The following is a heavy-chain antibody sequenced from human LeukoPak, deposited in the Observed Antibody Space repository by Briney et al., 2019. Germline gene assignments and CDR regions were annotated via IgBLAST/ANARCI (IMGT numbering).Heavy chain of an antibody. CDR2: IYYSGST. CDR3: ARLIGDDSSGSFDI. Sequence: SETLSLTCTVSGGSISSHYWSWIRQPPGKGLEWIGYIYYSGSTNYNPSLKSRVTMSVDTSKNQFSLKLSSVTAADTAVYYCARLIGDDSSGSFDIWGQGTMVTVSS. D-gene: IGHD3-22*01. CDR1: GGSISSHY. J-gene: IGHJ3*02. V-gene: IGHV4-59*11.